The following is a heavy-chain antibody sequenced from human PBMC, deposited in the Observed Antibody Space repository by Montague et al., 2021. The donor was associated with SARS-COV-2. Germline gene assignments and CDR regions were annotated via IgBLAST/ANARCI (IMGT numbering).Heavy chain of an antibody. CDR2: IYYSGST. J-gene: IGHJ4*02. D-gene: IGHD1-7*01. V-gene: IGHV4-39*01. CDR3: ARLLLELPGDY. Sequence: SETLSLTCTVPGGSISGSNYYWAWIRQPPGKGLEWIGRIYYSGSTYDNPSLKSRVSISVDTPKNQFSLKLNSVTAADTAVYYCARLLLELPGDYWGQGTLVTVSS. CDR1: GGSISGSNYY.